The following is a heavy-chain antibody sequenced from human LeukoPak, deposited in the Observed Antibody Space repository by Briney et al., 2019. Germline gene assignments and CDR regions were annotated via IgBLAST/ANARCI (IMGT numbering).Heavy chain of an antibody. CDR2: ISGSGGST. J-gene: IGHJ4*02. D-gene: IGHD4-4*01. V-gene: IGHV3-23*01. Sequence: PGGSLRLSCAASGFAFSSYAMSWVRQAPGKGLEWVSAISGSGGSTYYADSVKGRFTISRDNSKNTLYLQMNSLRAEDTAVYYCAKSCLPGAVTYYFDYWGQGTLVTVSS. CDR3: AKSCLPGAVTYYFDY. CDR1: GFAFSSYA.